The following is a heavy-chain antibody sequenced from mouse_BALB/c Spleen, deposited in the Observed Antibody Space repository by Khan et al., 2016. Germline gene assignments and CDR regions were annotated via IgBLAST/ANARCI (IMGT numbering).Heavy chain of an antibody. D-gene: IGHD2-10*01. CDR1: GFTFSNYG. V-gene: IGHV5-6*01. Sequence: EVELVESGGDLVRPGGSLKLSCAASGFTFSNYGMSWVRQTPDKRLEWVASISIGGRFTYYPDNVKSPIPISRVKAKNNLYQHMVSLKSEVTVKYRSASLSTYFLLDFWVQGTSVTVSS. CDR2: ISIGGRFT. J-gene: IGHJ4*01. CDR3: ASLSTYFLLDF.